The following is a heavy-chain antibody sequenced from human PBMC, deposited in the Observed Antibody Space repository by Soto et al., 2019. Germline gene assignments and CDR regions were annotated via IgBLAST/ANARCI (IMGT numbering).Heavy chain of an antibody. Sequence: QVQLQESGPGLVKSSGTLSLTCAVSGGSISSSNWWTWVRQPPGKGLEWIGEIYHSGSTNYIPSLKSRVTISVDKSKNQFSLKLTSVTAADTAVYYCATRFDGLGSYGYWGQGTLVTVSS. D-gene: IGHD3-16*01. J-gene: IGHJ4*02. CDR2: IYHSGST. CDR3: ATRFDGLGSYGY. CDR1: GGSISSSNW. V-gene: IGHV4-4*02.